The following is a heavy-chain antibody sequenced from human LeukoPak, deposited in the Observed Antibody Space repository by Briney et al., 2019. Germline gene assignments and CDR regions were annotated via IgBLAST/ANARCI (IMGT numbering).Heavy chain of an antibody. CDR2: INHSGST. CDR3: ARGRFDYSSSWYSWYYLDY. D-gene: IGHD6-13*01. J-gene: IGHJ4*02. CDR1: GGSFSGYY. Sequence: SETLSLTCAVYGGSFSGYYWSWIRQPPGKGLEWIGEINHSGSTNYNPSLKSRVTISVDTSKNQFSLKLSSVTAADTAVYYCARGRFDYSSSWYSWYYLDYWGRGTLVTVSS. V-gene: IGHV4-34*01.